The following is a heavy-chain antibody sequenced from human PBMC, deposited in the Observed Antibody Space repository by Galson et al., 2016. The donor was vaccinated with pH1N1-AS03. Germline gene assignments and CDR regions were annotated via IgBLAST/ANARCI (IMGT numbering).Heavy chain of an antibody. CDR3: VRGGGYSHGFLEYYFDS. CDR2: IRYDESIK. Sequence: SLRLSCAASGFVFITSAIHWVRQSPGKGLEWVAFIRYDESIKNYGDSVKGRFTISRDNSKNTVDLEMNSLRPEDSAVYYCVRGGGYSHGFLEYYFDSWGQGSLVTVSS. J-gene: IGHJ4*02. CDR1: GFVFITSA. D-gene: IGHD3-3*01. V-gene: IGHV3-30*02.